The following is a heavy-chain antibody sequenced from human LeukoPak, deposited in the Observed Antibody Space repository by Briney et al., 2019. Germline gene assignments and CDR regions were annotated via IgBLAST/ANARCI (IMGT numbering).Heavy chain of an antibody. Sequence: SETLSLTCTVSGGSISSYYWSWIRQPAGKGLQWIGRIYTSGSTNYNPSLKSRVTMSVDTSKNQFSLKLSSVTAPDTAVYYCARGRGSGWSFDYWGQGTLVTVSS. CDR2: IYTSGST. CDR3: ARGRGSGWSFDY. V-gene: IGHV4-4*07. CDR1: GGSISSYY. J-gene: IGHJ4*02. D-gene: IGHD6-19*01.